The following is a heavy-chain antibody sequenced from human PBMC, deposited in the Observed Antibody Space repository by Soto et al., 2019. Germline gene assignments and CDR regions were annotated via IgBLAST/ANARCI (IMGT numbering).Heavy chain of an antibody. D-gene: IGHD3-9*01. J-gene: IGHJ4*02. CDR2: IIPMIPRT. V-gene: IGHV1-69*01. Sequence: QVQLVQSGAEVKKPGSSVKVSCKASGGTFNNYGMGWVRQAPGQGLEWMGGIIPMIPRTNYAQKFQGRVTLPADASRSTAYMELRSLRSEDTAVYYCASWDYDVLTGYSYDDWGQGTLVTVSS. CDR1: GGTFNNYG. CDR3: ASWDYDVLTGYSYDD.